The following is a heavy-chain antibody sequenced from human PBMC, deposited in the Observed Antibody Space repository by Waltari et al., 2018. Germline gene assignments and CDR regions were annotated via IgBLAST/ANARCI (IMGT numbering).Heavy chain of an antibody. CDR2: IYHSGST. Sequence: QVQLQESGPGLVKPSETLSLTCAVSGYSISSGYYWGWIRQPPGKGLEWIGSIYHSGSTYYNPSLKSRVTISVDTSKNQFSLKLSAVTAADTAVYYCARLMTGTGGYGMDVWGQGTTVIVSS. V-gene: IGHV4-38-2*01. CDR1: GYSISSGYY. CDR3: ARLMTGTGGYGMDV. D-gene: IGHD3-9*01. J-gene: IGHJ6*02.